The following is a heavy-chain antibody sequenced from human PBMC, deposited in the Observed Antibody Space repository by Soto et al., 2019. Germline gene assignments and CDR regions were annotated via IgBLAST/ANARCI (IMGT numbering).Heavy chain of an antibody. J-gene: IGHJ4*02. Sequence: SETLSLTCTVSGGSISSGRFYWSWIRQHPGKGLEWIGSIYYSGSTYYNPSLKSRVTISVDTSKNQFSLKLSSVTAADTAVYYCATIVGATQGVYFDYWGQGTLVTVSS. V-gene: IGHV4-39*01. D-gene: IGHD1-26*01. CDR1: GGSISSGRFY. CDR2: IYYSGST. CDR3: ATIVGATQGVYFDY.